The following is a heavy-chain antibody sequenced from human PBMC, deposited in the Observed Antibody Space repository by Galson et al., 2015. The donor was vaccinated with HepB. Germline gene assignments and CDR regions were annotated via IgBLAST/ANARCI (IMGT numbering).Heavy chain of an antibody. D-gene: IGHD3-10*01. J-gene: IGHJ2*01. Sequence: CAISGDSVSSNSAAWNWIRQSPSRGLEWLGRTYYRSTWYNDYAPSVESRISIRSDTSKNQFSLQLNSVTPEDTAMYYCARVGTYYDSGSQGYWFFDLWGRGTLVTVSS. V-gene: IGHV6-1*01. CDR3: ARVGTYYDSGSQGYWFFDL. CDR2: TYYRSTWYN. CDR1: GDSVSSNSAA.